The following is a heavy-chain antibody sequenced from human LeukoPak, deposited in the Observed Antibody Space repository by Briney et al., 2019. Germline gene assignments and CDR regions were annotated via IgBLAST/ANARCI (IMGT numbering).Heavy chain of an antibody. Sequence: TSETLSLTCTVSGGSISTSSYYWGWIRQPPGKGLECIGNIYYSGSTYYNPSLKSRVTISVDTSKNQFSLKLSSVTAADTAVYYCARTRYYYNSRSYGAPYYFDYWGQGTLVTVSS. CDR1: GGSISTSSYY. J-gene: IGHJ4*02. D-gene: IGHD3-10*01. V-gene: IGHV4-39*01. CDR3: ARTRYYYNSRSYGAPYYFDY. CDR2: IYYSGST.